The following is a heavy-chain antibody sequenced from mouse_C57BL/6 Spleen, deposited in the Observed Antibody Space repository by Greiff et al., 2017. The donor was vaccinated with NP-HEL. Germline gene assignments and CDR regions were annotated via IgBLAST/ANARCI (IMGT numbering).Heavy chain of an antibody. Sequence: DVKLVESGGGLVQPGGSLKLSCAASGFTFSDYYMYWVRQTPEKRLEWVAYISNGGGSTYYPDTVKGRFTISRDNAKNTLYLQMSRLKSEDTAMYYCASRLGREGYFDYWGQGTTLTVSS. D-gene: IGHD4-1*01. CDR3: ASRLGREGYFDY. V-gene: IGHV5-12*01. CDR1: GFTFSDYY. CDR2: ISNGGGST. J-gene: IGHJ2*01.